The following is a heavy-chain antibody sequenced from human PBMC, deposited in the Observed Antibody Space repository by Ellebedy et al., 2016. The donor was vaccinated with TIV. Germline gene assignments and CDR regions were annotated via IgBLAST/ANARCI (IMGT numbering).Heavy chain of an antibody. J-gene: IGHJ4*02. CDR3: AREPALTVTTLTGADY. CDR1: GGSISSSSYY. Sequence: MPSETLSLTCTVSGGSISSSSYYWGWIRQPPGKGLEWIGSIYYSGSTYYNPSLKSRVTISVDTSKNQFPLNLSSVTAADTAVYYCAREPALTVTTLTGADYWGQGTLVTVSS. CDR2: IYYSGST. D-gene: IGHD4-17*01. V-gene: IGHV4-39*01.